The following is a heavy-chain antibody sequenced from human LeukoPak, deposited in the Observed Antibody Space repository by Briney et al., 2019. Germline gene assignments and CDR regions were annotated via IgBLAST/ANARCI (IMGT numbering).Heavy chain of an antibody. CDR3: ARDRGKGGYVDY. V-gene: IGHV3-33*01. CDR2: IRYDESNR. CDR1: GFTFNSYA. Sequence: PGGPLRLSCAASGFTFNSYAMHWVRQAPGKGLEWVAVIRYDESNRFHSDSVKGRFTISRDNSKNTLYLQMNGLRAEDTAVYYCARDRGKGGYVDYWGQGTLVTVSS. D-gene: IGHD3-10*01. J-gene: IGHJ4*02.